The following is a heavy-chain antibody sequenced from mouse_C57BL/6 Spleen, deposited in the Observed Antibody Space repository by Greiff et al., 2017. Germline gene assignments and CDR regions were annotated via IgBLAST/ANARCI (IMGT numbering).Heavy chain of an antibody. CDR2: ISSGGSYT. Sequence: DVKLVESGGDLVKPGGSLKLSCAASGFTFSSYGMSWVRQTPDKRLEWVATISSGGSYTYYPDSVKGRFTISRDNAKNTLYLQMSSLKSEDTAMYYCARQELLRRGAMDYWGRGTSVTVSS. V-gene: IGHV5-6*02. CDR1: GFTFSSYG. J-gene: IGHJ4*01. CDR3: ARQELLRRGAMDY. D-gene: IGHD1-2*01.